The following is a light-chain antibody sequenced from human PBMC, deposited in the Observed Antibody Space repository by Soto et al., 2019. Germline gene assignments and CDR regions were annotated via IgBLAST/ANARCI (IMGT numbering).Light chain of an antibody. V-gene: IGLV1-44*01. CDR2: RNH. CDR1: MSNIGTYT. J-gene: IGLJ2*01. Sequence: QSVLTQSPSASGTPGQRVTISCSGNMSNIGTYTVNWYQQLPGTAPTLLIYRNHQRPSGVPDRFSGSKSGTSASLAISGPRSEDESDYYCAAWDDSLRAVVFGGGTKLPVL. CDR3: AAWDDSLRAVV.